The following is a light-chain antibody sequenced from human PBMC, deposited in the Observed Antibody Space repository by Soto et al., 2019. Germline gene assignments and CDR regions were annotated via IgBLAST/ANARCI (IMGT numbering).Light chain of an antibody. V-gene: IGLV2-14*01. CDR2: EVS. CDR3: SSYTSSSTLDVV. Sequence: QSALTQPASVSGSPGQSITISCTGTSSDIGGYKYVSWYQQHPGKAPKLIIYEVSNRPSGVSNRFSGSKSGNTASLTLSGLQTEDEADYYCSSYTSSSTLDVVFGGGTKVTVL. CDR1: SSDIGGYKY. J-gene: IGLJ2*01.